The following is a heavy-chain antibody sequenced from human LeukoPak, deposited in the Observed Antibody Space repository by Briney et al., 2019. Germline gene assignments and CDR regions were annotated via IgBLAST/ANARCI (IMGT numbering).Heavy chain of an antibody. Sequence: GGSLRLSCAASGFTFSSYAMSWVRQAPGKGLEWVSAISGSGGSTYYADSVKGRFTISRDNAKNSLYLQMNSLRAEDTAVYYCARGVSSSWYDYWGQGTLVTVSS. CDR1: GFTFSSYA. D-gene: IGHD6-13*01. J-gene: IGHJ4*02. CDR3: ARGVSSSWYDY. V-gene: IGHV3-23*01. CDR2: ISGSGGST.